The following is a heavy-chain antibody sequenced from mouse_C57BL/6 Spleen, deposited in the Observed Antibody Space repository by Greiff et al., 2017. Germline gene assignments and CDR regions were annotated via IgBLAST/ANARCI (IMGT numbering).Heavy chain of an antibody. CDR1: GYTFTDYY. J-gene: IGHJ4*01. D-gene: IGHD2-5*01. Sequence: EVQLQQSGPVLVKPGASVKMSCKASGYTFTDYYMNWVKQSHGKSLEWIGVINPYNGGTSYNQKFKGKATLTVDKSSSTAYMELNSLTSEDSAVYYCARESYYSNLYAMDYWGQGTSVTVSS. V-gene: IGHV1-19*01. CDR2: INPYNGGT. CDR3: ARESYYSNLYAMDY.